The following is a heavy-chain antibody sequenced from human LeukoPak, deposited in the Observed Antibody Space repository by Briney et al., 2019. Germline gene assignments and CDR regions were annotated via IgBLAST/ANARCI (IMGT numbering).Heavy chain of an antibody. CDR1: GYTFTSYY. CDR2: INPSGGSA. D-gene: IGHD6-13*01. V-gene: IGHV1-46*01. Sequence: ASVKVSCKASGYTFTSYYMHWVRQAPGQGLEWMGIINPSGGSASYAQKFQGRVTMTRDMSTSTVYMELSSLRSEDTAVYYCAREVVDSSSWTGYYYYYYMDVWGKGTTVTVSS. J-gene: IGHJ6*03. CDR3: AREVVDSSSWTGYYYYYYMDV.